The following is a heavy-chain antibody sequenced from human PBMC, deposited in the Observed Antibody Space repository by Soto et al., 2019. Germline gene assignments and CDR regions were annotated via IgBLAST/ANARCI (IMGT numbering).Heavy chain of an antibody. V-gene: IGHV3-23*01. J-gene: IGHJ1*01. Sequence: GGSLRLSCAATGFAFSNYAMTWVRQAPGKGLECISAITDSGDNSIYAGSVRGRFTMSRDNSKNTLYLQMNSLRPEDTGLYYCARENSRISPRLFQHWGHGTLVTVSS. D-gene: IGHD6-6*01. CDR2: ITDSGDNS. CDR1: GFAFSNYA. CDR3: ARENSRISPRLFQH.